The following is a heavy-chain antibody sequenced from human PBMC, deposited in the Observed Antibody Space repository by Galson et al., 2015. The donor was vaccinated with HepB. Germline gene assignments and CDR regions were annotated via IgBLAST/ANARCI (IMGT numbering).Heavy chain of an antibody. Sequence: SLRLSCAASGFTFSSYGMHWVRQAPGKGLEWVAVIWYDGSNKYYADSVKGRFTISRDNSKNTLYLQMNSLRAEDTAVYYCARELDIESGWTFDYWGQGTLVTVSS. CDR3: ARELDIESGWTFDY. D-gene: IGHD6-19*01. J-gene: IGHJ4*02. CDR1: GFTFSSYG. CDR2: IWYDGSNK. V-gene: IGHV3-33*08.